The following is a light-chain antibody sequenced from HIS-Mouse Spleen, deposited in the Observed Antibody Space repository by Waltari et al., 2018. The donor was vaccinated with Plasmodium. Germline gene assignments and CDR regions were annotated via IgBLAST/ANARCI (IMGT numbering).Light chain of an antibody. CDR2: KAS. CDR3: QQYNSYSWT. Sequence: DIQMTQSPSTLSASVGDSVTIPCRASQSMSSRLAWYQQKPGKAPKLLSYKASSLESGVPSRFSGRGSGTEFTLTISSLQPDDFATYYCQQYNSYSWTFGQGTKVEIK. CDR1: QSMSSR. J-gene: IGKJ1*01. V-gene: IGKV1-5*03.